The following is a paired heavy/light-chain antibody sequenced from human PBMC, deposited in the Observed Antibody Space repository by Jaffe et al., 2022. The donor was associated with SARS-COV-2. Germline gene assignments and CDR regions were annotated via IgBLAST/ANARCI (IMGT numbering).Light chain of an antibody. CDR1: SSDIGGFNY. J-gene: IGLJ1*01. V-gene: IGLV2-14*01. Sequence: QSGLTQPASVSGSPGQSITISCTGSSSDIGGFNYVSWYQQHPGKAPKLLIYGVTNRPSGVPDRFSGSKSGNTASLTISGLHTDDEADYYCTSYINSLTALYVFGPGTKVTVL. CDR2: GVT. CDR3: TSYINSLTALYV.
Heavy chain of an antibody. CDR2: IYHSGGT. CDR1: GDSIISYY. CDR3: ARHVQYTSNWSPAFEV. D-gene: IGHD6-13*01. V-gene: IGHV4-59*08. J-gene: IGHJ3*01. Sequence: QVRLQEAGPGLVKPSETLSLTCSISGDSIISYYWSWLRQPPGKGLEWIGFIYHSGGTNYNSSLKSRVTMSTDMSNNEISLKLTSVTDTDTAVYYCARHVQYTSNWSPAFEVWGPGTPVTVSS.